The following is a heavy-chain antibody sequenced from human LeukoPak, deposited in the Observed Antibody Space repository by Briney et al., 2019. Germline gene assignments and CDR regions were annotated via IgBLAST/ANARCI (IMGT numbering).Heavy chain of an antibody. CDR1: GFTFSNYW. D-gene: IGHD3-10*01. J-gene: IGHJ4*02. CDR2: ISWNSGSI. Sequence: GGSLRLSCAASGFTFSNYWMHWVRQAPGKGLEWVSGISWNSGSIGYADSVKGRFTISRDNAKNSLYLQMNSLRAEDTALYYCAKDTYYYGSGSYTYWGQGTLVTVSS. CDR3: AKDTYYYGSGSYTY. V-gene: IGHV3-9*01.